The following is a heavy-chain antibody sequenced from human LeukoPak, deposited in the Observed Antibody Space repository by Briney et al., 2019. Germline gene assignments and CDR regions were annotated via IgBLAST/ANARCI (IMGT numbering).Heavy chain of an antibody. CDR3: ARDGALGGYDFWSGYYTRGYFDY. Sequence: GRSLRLSCAASGFTFSTYAMHWVRQAPGKGLEWVAVMSYDGSNIYYADSVKGRFTISRDNSKNTLYLQMNSLRAEDTAMYYCARDGALGGYDFWSGYYTRGYFDYWGQGTLVTVSS. CDR2: MSYDGSNI. V-gene: IGHV3-30-3*01. D-gene: IGHD3-3*01. CDR1: GFTFSTYA. J-gene: IGHJ4*02.